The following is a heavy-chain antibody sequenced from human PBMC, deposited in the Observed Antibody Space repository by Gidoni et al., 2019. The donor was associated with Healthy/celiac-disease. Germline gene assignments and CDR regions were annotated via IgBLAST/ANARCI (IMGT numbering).Heavy chain of an antibody. CDR1: GGSISSYY. J-gene: IGHJ4*02. V-gene: IGHV4-59*01. D-gene: IGHD3-16*01. CDR3: ARGHLDLGYYFDY. CDR2: IYYSGST. Sequence: QVQLQESGPGLVKPSETLSLTCTVSGGSISSYYWSWIRQPPGKGLEWIGYIYYSGSTNYNPSLKSRVTISVDTSKNQFSLKLSSVTAADTAVYYCARGHLDLGYYFDYWGQGTLVTVSS.